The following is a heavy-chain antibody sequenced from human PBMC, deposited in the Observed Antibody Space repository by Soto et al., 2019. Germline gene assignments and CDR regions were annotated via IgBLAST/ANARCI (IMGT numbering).Heavy chain of an antibody. CDR1: GYTFTMYG. CDR3: ARDRGARRYSSGWYIFDY. CDR2: ISAYNGNT. Sequence: ASVKVSCKASGYTFTMYGISWVLQSPLQGLEWMGWISAYNGNTNYAQKLQGRVTMTTDTSTSTAYMELRSLRSDDTAAYYCARDRGARRYSSGWYIFDYWGQGTLVTVSS. J-gene: IGHJ4*02. V-gene: IGHV1-18*01. D-gene: IGHD6-19*01.